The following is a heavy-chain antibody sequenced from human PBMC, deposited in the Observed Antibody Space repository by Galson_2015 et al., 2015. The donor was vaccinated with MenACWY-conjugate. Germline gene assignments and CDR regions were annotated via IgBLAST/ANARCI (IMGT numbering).Heavy chain of an antibody. CDR1: GGSINSGGYH. Sequence: LTCSVSGGSINSGGYHWTWIRQHPEKGLEWIGYIYYSGTTSYNPALRSRITISVDTSKNQFSLSLSSVTAADTAVYYCARVNHYDSIAYYFDYWGQGTLVTVSS. J-gene: IGHJ4*02. V-gene: IGHV4-31*03. CDR3: ARVNHYDSIAYYFDY. CDR2: IYYSGTT. D-gene: IGHD3-22*01.